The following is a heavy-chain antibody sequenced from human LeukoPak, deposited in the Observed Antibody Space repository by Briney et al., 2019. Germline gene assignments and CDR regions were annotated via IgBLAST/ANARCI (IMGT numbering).Heavy chain of an antibody. CDR1: GDIFSNYG. CDR2: IIPILGTP. Sequence: ASVKVSCKASGDIFSNYGITWVRQAPGQGLEWMGGIIPILGTPNYAQKFQGRVTIIADKSTTTAYMELSSLRSEDTAIYYCARVDPTYGVREVYWGQGTLVTVSS. J-gene: IGHJ4*02. V-gene: IGHV1-69*06. D-gene: IGHD4-17*01. CDR3: ARVDPTYGVREVY.